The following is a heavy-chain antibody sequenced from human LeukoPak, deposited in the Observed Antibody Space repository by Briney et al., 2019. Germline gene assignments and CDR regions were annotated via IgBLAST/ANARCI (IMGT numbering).Heavy chain of an antibody. J-gene: IGHJ3*02. CDR1: GGSISSGSYY. CDR3: ARIAPFAGTRAFDI. CDR2: IYTSGST. Sequence: SETLSLTCTVSGGSISSGSYYWSWIRQPAGKGLEWIGRIYTSGSTNYNPSLKSRVTISVDTSKNRFSLKLSSVTAADTAVYYCARIAPFAGTRAFDIWGQGTMVTVSS. V-gene: IGHV4-61*02. D-gene: IGHD6-13*01.